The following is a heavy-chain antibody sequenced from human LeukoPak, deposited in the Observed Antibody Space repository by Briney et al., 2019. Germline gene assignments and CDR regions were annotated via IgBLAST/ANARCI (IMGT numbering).Heavy chain of an antibody. CDR1: GFTFNRAW. CDR2: IKSKTDGGTT. V-gene: IGHV3-15*07. J-gene: IGHJ4*02. CDR3: STHPTSGF. Sequence: GGSLRLSCAASGFTFNRAWMNWVRQAPGKGLEWDGRIKSKTDGGTTDYAAPVKGRFTISRDDSENTVYLQMNSLQTEDTAVYFCSTHPTSGFWGQGTLVTVSS. D-gene: IGHD5-12*01.